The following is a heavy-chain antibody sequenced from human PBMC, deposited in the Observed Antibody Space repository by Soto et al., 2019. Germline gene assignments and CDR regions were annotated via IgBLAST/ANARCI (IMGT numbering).Heavy chain of an antibody. J-gene: IGHJ5*02. CDR1: GGSIISTFYY. V-gene: IGHV4-39*01. Sequence: SETLSLTCTVSGGSIISTFYYWGWLRQPPGRGLEWIANIHYSGETHYSPSLKSRVAISVGTSKSQFSLTLDSVTAADTAVYYCARRPDFRDHGWFDPWGQGIPVTVSS. D-gene: IGHD4-17*01. CDR2: IHYSGET. CDR3: ARRPDFRDHGWFDP.